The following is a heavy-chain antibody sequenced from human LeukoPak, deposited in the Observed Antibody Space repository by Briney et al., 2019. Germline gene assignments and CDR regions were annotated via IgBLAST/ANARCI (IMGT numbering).Heavy chain of an antibody. CDR2: VNSDGTGT. J-gene: IGHJ6*03. Sequence: GGSLRLSCAASGFTFSSYRMHWVRQAPGKGLVWVSRVNSDGTGTTYADSVEGRFTISRDNAKNTVDLQMNSLRAEDTAIYYCIITLIVATSPYMDVWGKGTTVTVSS. CDR1: GFTFSSYR. V-gene: IGHV3-74*01. CDR3: IITLIVATSPYMDV. D-gene: IGHD5-12*01.